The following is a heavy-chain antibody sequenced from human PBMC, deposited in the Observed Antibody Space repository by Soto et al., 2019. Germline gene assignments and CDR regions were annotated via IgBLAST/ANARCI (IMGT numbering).Heavy chain of an antibody. V-gene: IGHV3-30*18. D-gene: IGHD3-10*01. CDR3: AKGCTMVRGVSYFDY. J-gene: IGHJ4*02. CDR2: ISYDGSNK. CDR1: GFTFSSYG. Sequence: GGSLRLSCAASGFTFSSYGMHWVRQAPGKGLEWVAVISYDGSNKYYADSVKGRFTISRDNSKNTLYLQMNSLRAEDTAVYYCAKGCTMVRGVSYFDYWGQGTLVTVSS.